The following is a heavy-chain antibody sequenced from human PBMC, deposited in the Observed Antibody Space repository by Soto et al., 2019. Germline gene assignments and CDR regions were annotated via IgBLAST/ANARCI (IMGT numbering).Heavy chain of an antibody. CDR3: VRHRYSSSCHDY. V-gene: IGHV3-21*01. Sequence: EVQLVESGGGLVKPGGSLRLSCAASGFTFSSYSMNWVRQAPGKGLEWVSSISSSSSYIFYADSVKGRFTISRDNAKNSLYLQMNSLRAEDTAVYYCVRHRYSSSCHDYWGQGTLVTVSS. J-gene: IGHJ4*02. CDR1: GFTFSSYS. CDR2: ISSSSSYI. D-gene: IGHD6-13*01.